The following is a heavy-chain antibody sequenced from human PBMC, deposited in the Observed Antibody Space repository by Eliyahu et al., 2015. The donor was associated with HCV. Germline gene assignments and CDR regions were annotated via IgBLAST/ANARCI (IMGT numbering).Heavy chain of an antibody. CDR2: IHYSGST. CDR3: ASGGGGIAVAGTGGWFDP. V-gene: IGHV4-59*01. D-gene: IGHD6-19*01. J-gene: IGHJ5*02. Sequence: QVQLQESGPGLVKPSETLSLTCTVSGGXITTYYWSWIRQPPGKGLEWMGYIHYSGSTNYNPSLKSRVTISVDTSKNQFSLNLTSVTAADTAVYYCASGGGGIAVAGTGGWFDPWGQGTLVTVSS. CDR1: GGXITTYY.